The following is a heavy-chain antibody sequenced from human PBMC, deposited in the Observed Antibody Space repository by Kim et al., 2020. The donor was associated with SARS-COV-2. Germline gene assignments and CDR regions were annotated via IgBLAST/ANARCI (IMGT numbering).Heavy chain of an antibody. CDR3: ARDSPPIAFPPYYYYGMDV. J-gene: IGHJ6*02. Sequence: ASVKVSCKASGYTFTSYAMHWVRQAPGQRLEWMGWINAGNGNTKYSQKFQGRVTITRDTSTSTAYMELSSLRSEDTAVYYCARDSPPIAFPPYYYYGMDVWGQGTTVTVSS. D-gene: IGHD6-13*01. CDR2: INAGNGNT. V-gene: IGHV1-3*01. CDR1: GYTFTSYA.